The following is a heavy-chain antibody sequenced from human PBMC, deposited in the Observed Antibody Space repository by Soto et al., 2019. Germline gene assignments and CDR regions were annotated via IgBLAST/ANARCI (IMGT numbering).Heavy chain of an antibody. Sequence: GGSLRLSCAASGFTFSDYYMSWIRQAPGKGLEWVSYISTSGGTIYYADSVKGRFTISRDNAKSSLYLQMNSLRAEDTAVYYCARTPLYCSGGTCYVWLDSYWGQGT. J-gene: IGHJ4*02. CDR3: ARTPLYCSGGTCYVWLDSY. D-gene: IGHD2-15*01. CDR1: GFTFSDYY. V-gene: IGHV3-11*01. CDR2: ISTSGGTI.